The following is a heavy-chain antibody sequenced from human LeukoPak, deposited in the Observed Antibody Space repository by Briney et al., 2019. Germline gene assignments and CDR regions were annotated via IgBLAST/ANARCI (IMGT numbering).Heavy chain of an antibody. CDR1: GRSIRSYY. Sequence: SETLPLTCTVSGRSIRSYYWSWIRQPPGKGLEWIGYIYYSGSTNYNPSLKSRVSISVDTSKKQFSLKLSSVTAADTAVYYCARTGSTVTMLYPFDHWGQETLVTVSS. CDR2: IYYSGST. CDR3: ARTGSTVTMLYPFDH. D-gene: IGHD4-17*01. J-gene: IGHJ4*02. V-gene: IGHV4-59*01.